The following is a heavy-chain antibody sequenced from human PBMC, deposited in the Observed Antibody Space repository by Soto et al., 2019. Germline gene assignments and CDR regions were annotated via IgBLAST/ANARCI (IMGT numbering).Heavy chain of an antibody. D-gene: IGHD6-6*01. CDR3: ARHRARNWFDP. CDR1: GYTFTSYY. J-gene: IGHJ5*02. CDR2: INPSGGST. V-gene: IGHV1-46*01. Sequence: ASVKVSCKASGYTFTSYYMHWVRQAPGQGLEWMGIINPSGGSTSYAQKFQGRVTMTRDTSTSTVYMELSSVTAADTAVFYCARHRARNWFDPWGQGTLVTVSS.